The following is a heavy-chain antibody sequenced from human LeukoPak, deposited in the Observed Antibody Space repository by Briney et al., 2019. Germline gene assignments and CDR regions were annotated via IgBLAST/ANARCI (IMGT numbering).Heavy chain of an antibody. CDR2: IRSKAYGGTT. Sequence: PGGSLRLSCTASGFTFGDYAMSWFRQAPGKGLEWVGFIRSKAYGGTTEYAASVKGRFTISRDDSKSIVYLQMNSLKTEDTGVYYCTRAQSWLVLRAYWGQGTLGTVSS. V-gene: IGHV3-49*03. CDR1: GFTFGDYA. D-gene: IGHD6-19*01. J-gene: IGHJ4*02. CDR3: TRAQSWLVLRAY.